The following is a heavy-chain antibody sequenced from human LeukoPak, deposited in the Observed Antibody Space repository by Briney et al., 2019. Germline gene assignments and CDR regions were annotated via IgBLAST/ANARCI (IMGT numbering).Heavy chain of an antibody. D-gene: IGHD1-26*01. CDR2: IYHSGST. Sequence: SETLSLTCTVSGYSISSGYYWGWIRQPPGKGREWSGRIYHSGSTYYNPSLKSRVTISVDASKSQFSLNLSSVTAAHTAVYYCARERAVGGATWRYNWFDPWRQGTLVTVSS. J-gene: IGHJ5*02. CDR3: ARERAVGGATWRYNWFDP. V-gene: IGHV4-38-2*02. CDR1: GYSISSGYY.